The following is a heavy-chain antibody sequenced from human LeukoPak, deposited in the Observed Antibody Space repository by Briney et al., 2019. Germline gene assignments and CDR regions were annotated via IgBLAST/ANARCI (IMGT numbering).Heavy chain of an antibody. CDR2: ISYDGSNK. CDR3: AKDKTWFGELSHLVNFDY. J-gene: IGHJ4*02. D-gene: IGHD3-10*01. CDR1: GFTFSSYG. Sequence: GGSLRLSCAASGFTFSSYGMHWVRQAPGKGLEWVAVISYDGSNKYYADSVKGRFTISRDNSKNTLYLQMNSLRAEDTAVYYCAKDKTWFGELSHLVNFDYWGQGTLVTVSS. V-gene: IGHV3-30*18.